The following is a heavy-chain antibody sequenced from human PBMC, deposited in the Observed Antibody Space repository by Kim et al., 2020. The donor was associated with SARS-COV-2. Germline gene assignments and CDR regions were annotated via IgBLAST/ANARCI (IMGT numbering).Heavy chain of an antibody. D-gene: IGHD3-10*01. CDR1: GFTFSSYS. CDR3: ARGITMVRARTLGV. J-gene: IGHJ6*02. CDR2: ISSSSSYI. Sequence: GGSLRLSCAASGFTFSSYSMNWVRQAPGKGLEWVSSISSSSSYIYYADSVKGRFTISRDNAKNSLYLQMNSLRAEDTAVYYCARGITMVRARTLGVWGQGTTVTVSS. V-gene: IGHV3-21*01.